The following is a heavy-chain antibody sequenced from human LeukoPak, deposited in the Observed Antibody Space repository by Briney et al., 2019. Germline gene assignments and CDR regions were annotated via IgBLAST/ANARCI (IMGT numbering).Heavy chain of an antibody. CDR3: ARDLNWETY. V-gene: IGHV3-21*06. Sequence: PGGSLRLSCAASGFTFSSYSMNWVRQAPGKGLEWVSAISTSGSSIYYADSVKGRFTTSRDNAKNSLYLLMNSLRAEDTAVYYCARDLNWETYWGQGTLVSVSS. CDR1: GFTFSSYS. CDR2: ISTSGSSI. J-gene: IGHJ4*02. D-gene: IGHD7-27*01.